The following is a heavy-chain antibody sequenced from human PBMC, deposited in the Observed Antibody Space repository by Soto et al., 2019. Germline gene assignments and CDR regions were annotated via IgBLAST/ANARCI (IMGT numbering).Heavy chain of an antibody. Sequence: EVQLVESGGGLVQPGGSLRLSCAASGFTFSSYSMNWVRQAPGKGLEWLSYISSSSTTIYYPDSMKGRFTISRENSKNSLYLQMNSLRVEDTAVYYCARDQGVAAATRTFDSWGQGTMVTVTS. CDR1: GFTFSSYS. J-gene: IGHJ3*02. V-gene: IGHV3-48*01. CDR2: ISSSSTTI. D-gene: IGHD2-15*01. CDR3: ARDQGVAAATRTFDS.